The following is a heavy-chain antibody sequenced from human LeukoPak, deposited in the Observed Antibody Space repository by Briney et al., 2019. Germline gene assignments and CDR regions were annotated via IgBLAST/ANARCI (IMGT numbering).Heavy chain of an antibody. J-gene: IGHJ5*02. CDR3: ARAPLYGGWFDP. Sequence: SETLSLTCTVSGGSISSGSYYWSWIRQPAGKGLEWIGRIYTSGSTNYNPSLKSRVTIPVDTSKNQFSLKLSSVTAADTAVYYCARAPLYGGWFDPWGQGTLVTVSS. D-gene: IGHD4-17*01. V-gene: IGHV4-61*02. CDR1: GGSISSGSYY. CDR2: IYTSGST.